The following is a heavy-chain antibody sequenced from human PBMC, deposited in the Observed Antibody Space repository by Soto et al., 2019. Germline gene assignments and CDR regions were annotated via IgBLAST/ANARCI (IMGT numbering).Heavy chain of an antibody. Sequence: QVQLQESGPGLVKPSETLSLTCTVSGGSISSYNWSWIRQPPGKGLEWIGYIYYSGSTNYNPSLKSRVTISVDTSKNQFSLKLSSVTAADTAVYYCARAYGDYVFDYWGQGTLVTVSS. CDR3: ARAYGDYVFDY. CDR1: GGSISSYN. J-gene: IGHJ4*02. CDR2: IYYSGST. V-gene: IGHV4-59*01. D-gene: IGHD4-17*01.